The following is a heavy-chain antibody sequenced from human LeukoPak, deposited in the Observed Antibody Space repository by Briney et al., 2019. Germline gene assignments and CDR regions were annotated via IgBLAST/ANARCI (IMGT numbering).Heavy chain of an antibody. J-gene: IGHJ6*03. CDR1: GGSISSGSYY. CDR2: IYDSGST. D-gene: IGHD4-11*01. Sequence: SQTLSLTCTVSGGSISSGSYYWSWIRQPAGKGLEWIGYIYDSGSTYYNPSLKSRVTISLDTSRNQFSLKLSSVTAADTAVYYCARSNYASMDVWGKGTTVTVSS. V-gene: IGHV4-30-4*07. CDR3: ARSNYASMDV.